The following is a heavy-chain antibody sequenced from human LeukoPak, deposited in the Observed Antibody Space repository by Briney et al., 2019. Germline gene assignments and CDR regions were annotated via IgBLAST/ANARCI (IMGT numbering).Heavy chain of an antibody. V-gene: IGHV1-18*01. D-gene: IGHD6-19*01. CDR2: ISAYNGNT. CDR3: ARHSSGYLLDY. CDR1: GYTFTSYG. J-gene: IGHJ4*02. Sequence: ASVKVSCKASGYTFTSYGISWVRQAPGQGLEWMGWISAYNGNTNYAQKLQGRGTMTTDTSTSTAYMELSSLRSDDTAVYYCARHSSGYLLDYWGQGTLVTVSS.